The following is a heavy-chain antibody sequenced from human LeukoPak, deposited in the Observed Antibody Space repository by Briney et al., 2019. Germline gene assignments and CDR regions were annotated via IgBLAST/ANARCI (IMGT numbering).Heavy chain of an antibody. J-gene: IGHJ6*03. CDR2: IYYSGTT. CDR1: GGSISSYY. CDR3: ARVPAGLRYYYYYMDV. D-gene: IGHD5-12*01. V-gene: IGHV4-39*01. Sequence: PSETLSLTCTVSGGSISSYYWSWIRQPPGKGLEWIGSIYYSGTTYYNPSLKRRVTISVDTSKNQFSLKLSSVTAADTAVYYCARVPAGLRYYYYYMDVWGKGTTVTVSS.